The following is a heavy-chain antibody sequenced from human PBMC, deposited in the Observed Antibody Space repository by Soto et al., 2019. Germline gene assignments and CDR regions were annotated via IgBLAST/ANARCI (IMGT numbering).Heavy chain of an antibody. J-gene: IGHJ6*02. V-gene: IGHV1-69*01. Sequence: QVQLVQSGAEVKKPGSSVRVSCKASGGTPSNSAFSWVRQAPGQGLEWMGGIIPVFGIVKYAQNLEGRVTITADESTNTAYMELSSLRYEYRAVYYCASGRIVVVGIRAYYGMDVWGQGTTVTVSS. D-gene: IGHD6-19*01. CDR1: GGTPSNSA. CDR2: IIPVFGIV. CDR3: ASGRIVVVGIRAYYGMDV.